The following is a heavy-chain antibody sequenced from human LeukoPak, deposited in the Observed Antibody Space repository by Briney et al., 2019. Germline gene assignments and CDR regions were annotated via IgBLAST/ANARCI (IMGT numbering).Heavy chain of an antibody. CDR2: INHSGRT. Sequence: SETLSLTCAVYGGSFSGYYWSWIRQPPGKGLEWIGEINHSGRTNYNPSLKSRVTISVDTSKNQFSLKLSSVTAADTAVYYCARGLAAAGKRRFDPWGQGTLVTVSS. CDR3: ARGLAAAGKRRFDP. D-gene: IGHD6-13*01. V-gene: IGHV4-34*01. J-gene: IGHJ5*02. CDR1: GGSFSGYY.